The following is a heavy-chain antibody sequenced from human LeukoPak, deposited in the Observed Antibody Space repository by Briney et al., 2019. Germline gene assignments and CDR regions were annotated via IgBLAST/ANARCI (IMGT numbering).Heavy chain of an antibody. Sequence: QTLSLTCTVSGGSISGGGYYWSWIRQPPGKGLEWLALIYWNDDKRYSPSLKSRLTITKDTSKNQVVLTMTNMDPVDTATYYCAHRGEVVGRAFDIWGQGTMVTVSS. CDR1: GGSISGGGYY. CDR2: IYWNDDK. D-gene: IGHD2-15*01. V-gene: IGHV2-5*01. J-gene: IGHJ3*02. CDR3: AHRGEVVGRAFDI.